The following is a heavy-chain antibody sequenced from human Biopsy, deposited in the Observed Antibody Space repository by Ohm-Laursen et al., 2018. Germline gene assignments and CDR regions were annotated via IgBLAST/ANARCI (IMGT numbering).Heavy chain of an antibody. J-gene: IGHJ4*02. CDR2: MSYDGTQK. CDR3: AKDYRDSRGIFGIVVVRPLDY. CDR1: GFNFGNYG. Sequence: SLRLSCTASGFNFGNYGMHWVRQAPGKGLEWVATMSYDGTQKYYGDSVKGRFTISRDNSKNTLYLQINSLRAEDTAVYYCAKDYRDSRGIFGIVVVRPLDYWGQGSLVTVSS. V-gene: IGHV3-30*18. D-gene: IGHD3-22*01.